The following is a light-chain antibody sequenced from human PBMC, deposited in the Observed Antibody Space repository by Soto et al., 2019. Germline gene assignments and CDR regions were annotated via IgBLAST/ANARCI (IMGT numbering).Light chain of an antibody. J-gene: IGLJ1*01. CDR2: EVN. CDR1: SSDVGGYNY. V-gene: IGLV2-23*02. Sequence: QSVLTQPASVSGSPAQSITISCTGTSSDVGGYNYVSWYQQHPGKAPKLMIFEVNKRPSGVSNRFSGSKSGNTASLTISGLKVEDEADYYCCSSGGSPTYVFGTGTKVTVL. CDR3: CSSGGSPTYV.